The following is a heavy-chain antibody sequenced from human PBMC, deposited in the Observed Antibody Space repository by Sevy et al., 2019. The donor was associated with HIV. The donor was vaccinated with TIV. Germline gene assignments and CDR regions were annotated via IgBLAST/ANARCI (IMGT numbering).Heavy chain of an antibody. CDR2: IYYSGST. Sequence: SETLSLTCTVSGGSISSYYWSWIRQPPGKGLEWIGYIYYSGSTNYNPSLKSRVTISVDTSKNQFSLKLSSVTAADTAVYYCARVVVRVGATDVGFDYWGQGTLVTVSS. V-gene: IGHV4-59*01. CDR1: GGSISSYY. J-gene: IGHJ4*02. CDR3: ARVVVRVGATDVGFDY. D-gene: IGHD1-26*01.